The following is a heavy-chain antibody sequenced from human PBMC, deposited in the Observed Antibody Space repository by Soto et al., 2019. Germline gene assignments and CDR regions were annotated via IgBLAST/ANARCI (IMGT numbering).Heavy chain of an antibody. CDR1: GGSISSGGYY. CDR3: ARTSCSGGSCYKIDY. D-gene: IGHD2-15*01. J-gene: IGHJ4*02. CDR2: IYYSGST. Sequence: QVQLQESGPGLVKPSQTLSLTCTVSGGSISSGGYYWSWIRQHPGKGLEWIGYIYYSGSTYYNPSLKSRVTISVDTSNNQFSLKLSSVTAADTAVYYCARTSCSGGSCYKIDYWGQGTLVTVSS. V-gene: IGHV4-31*03.